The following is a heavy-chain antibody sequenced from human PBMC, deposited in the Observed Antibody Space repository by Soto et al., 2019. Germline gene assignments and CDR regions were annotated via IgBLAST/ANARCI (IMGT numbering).Heavy chain of an antibody. J-gene: IGHJ4*02. CDR2: IYYSGST. D-gene: IGHD5-12*01. CDR1: GGSIRSSSYY. Sequence: SETLSLTCSVSGGSIRSSSYYWGWIRQPPGKGLEWIGSIYYSGSTYYNLSLKSRVTISIDTSKNHFSLKLSSVTAADRAVYYCARHSERSYSGSDWPALDYWGQGTLVTVSS. V-gene: IGHV4-39*01. CDR3: ARHSERSYSGSDWPALDY.